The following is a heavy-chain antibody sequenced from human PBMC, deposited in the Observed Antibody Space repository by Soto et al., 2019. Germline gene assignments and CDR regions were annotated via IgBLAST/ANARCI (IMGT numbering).Heavy chain of an antibody. Sequence: ASVKVSCKASGYTFTGCYMHWVRQAQGQGLEWMGWINPNSGGTNYAQKFQGWVTMTRDTSISTAYMELSRLRSDDTAVYYCARVSSSWPQPGFDAFDIWGQGTMVTVS. J-gene: IGHJ3*02. CDR3: ARVSSSWPQPGFDAFDI. V-gene: IGHV1-2*04. CDR2: INPNSGGT. CDR1: GYTFTGCY. D-gene: IGHD6-13*01.